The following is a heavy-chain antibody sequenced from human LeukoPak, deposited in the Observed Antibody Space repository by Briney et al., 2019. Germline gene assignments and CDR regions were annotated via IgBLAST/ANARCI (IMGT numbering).Heavy chain of an antibody. CDR1: GFTFSDYY. D-gene: IGHD2-15*01. J-gene: IGHJ4*02. CDR2: ISSSGSTI. CDR3: ATLGYLQPREYYFDY. V-gene: IGHV3-11*01. Sequence: PGGSLRLSCAASGFTFSDYYMSWIRQAPGKGLEWVSYISSSGSTIYYADSVKGRFTISRDNAKNSLYLQMNSLSSEDTAVYYCATLGYLQPREYYFDYWGQGTLVTVFS.